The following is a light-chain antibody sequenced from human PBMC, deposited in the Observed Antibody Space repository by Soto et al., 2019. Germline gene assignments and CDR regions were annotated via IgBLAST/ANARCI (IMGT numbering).Light chain of an antibody. Sequence: DIQMTQPPSALSGSVGDRVTITCRASQTISSWLAWYQQKPGKAPKLLIYKASTLKSGVPSRFSGSGSGTEFTLTISSLQPDDFATYYCQHYNSYPVTFXQGTKVDIK. V-gene: IGKV1-5*03. CDR3: QHYNSYPVT. J-gene: IGKJ1*01. CDR2: KAS. CDR1: QTISSW.